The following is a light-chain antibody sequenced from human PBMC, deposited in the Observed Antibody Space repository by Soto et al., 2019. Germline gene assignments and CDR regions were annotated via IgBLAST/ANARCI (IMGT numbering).Light chain of an antibody. Sequence: QSVLTQPPSTSGTTGQRVTISCSGSSSNIGSESVNWYQQLPGTAPKLLIYSYNQRPSGVPDRFSGSRSGTSASLAISGLQSEDEADYICAAWDDSLNGYVFGLGTKVTVL. CDR3: AAWDDSLNGYV. CDR1: SSNIGSES. J-gene: IGLJ1*01. CDR2: SYN. V-gene: IGLV1-44*01.